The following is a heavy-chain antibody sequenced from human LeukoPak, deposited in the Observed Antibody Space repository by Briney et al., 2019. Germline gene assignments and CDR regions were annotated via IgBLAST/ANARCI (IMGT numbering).Heavy chain of an antibody. CDR2: IHYSGRT. V-gene: IGHV4-59*01. CDR3: AKETVVVPADDWFGP. CDR1: GGSINGDY. J-gene: IGHJ5*02. D-gene: IGHD2-21*01. Sequence: SETLTLTCSVSGGSINGDYWSWIRQTPGKGLEWIGYIHYSGRTSYNPSLKSRVTISVDTSKNQFSLRLASVTAADTAVYYCAKETVVVPADDWFGPWGQGILVTVSS.